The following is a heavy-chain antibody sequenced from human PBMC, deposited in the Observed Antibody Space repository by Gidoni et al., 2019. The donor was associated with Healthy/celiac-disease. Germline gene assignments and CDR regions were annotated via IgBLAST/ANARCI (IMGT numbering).Heavy chain of an antibody. CDR2: ISYDGSNK. Sequence: QVQLVESGGGVVQPGRSLRLSCAASGFTFSSSGMHWVRQAPGKGLEWVAVISYDGSNKYYADSVKGRFTISRDNSKNTLYLQMNSLRAEDTAVYYCAKDEVFPKDYGGTRAAPGYYYGMDVWGQGTTVTVSS. CDR1: GFTFSSSG. CDR3: AKDEVFPKDYGGTRAAPGYYYGMDV. V-gene: IGHV3-30*18. D-gene: IGHD4-17*01. J-gene: IGHJ6*02.